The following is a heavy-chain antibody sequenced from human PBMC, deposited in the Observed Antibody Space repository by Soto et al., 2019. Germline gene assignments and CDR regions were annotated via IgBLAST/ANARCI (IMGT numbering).Heavy chain of an antibody. CDR1: GVTFSSNS. V-gene: IGHV3-21*01. Sequence: GGSLRLSRADSGVTFSSNSMNCVRQAPGKRLAWVSSLSSSSSYLYYADSVKGLFTISRDNAKNSLTLEMNRLRAEDTAVYYCARDYDILTGYSPSGFDYWGQGTRVTVSS. CDR2: LSSSSSYL. D-gene: IGHD3-9*01. J-gene: IGHJ4*02. CDR3: ARDYDILTGYSPSGFDY.